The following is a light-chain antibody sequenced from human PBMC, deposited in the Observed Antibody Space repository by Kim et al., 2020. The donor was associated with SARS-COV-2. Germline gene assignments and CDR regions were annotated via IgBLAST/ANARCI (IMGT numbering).Light chain of an antibody. V-gene: IGKV3-20*01. CDR1: QSVSGTN. J-gene: IGKJ1*01. Sequence: PEERATLSARASQSVSGTNLAWYQQKPGQAPRLLIYGASSRATGIPDRFSGSGSGTDFTLTINRLEPEDFAVYYCQQYDSSSRWTFGQGTKVDIK. CDR2: GAS. CDR3: QQYDSSSRWT.